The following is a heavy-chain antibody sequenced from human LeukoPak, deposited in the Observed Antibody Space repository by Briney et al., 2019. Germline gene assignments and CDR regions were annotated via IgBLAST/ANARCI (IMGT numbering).Heavy chain of an antibody. CDR1: GDSVSSNSAA. CDR3: ARVSIYSSSLYYYYYGMDV. J-gene: IGHJ6*02. V-gene: IGHV6-1*01. Sequence: SQTLSLTCAISGDSVSSNSAAWNWIRQSPSRGLEWLGRTYYRSKWYNGYAVSVKSRITINPDTSKNQFSLQLNSVTPEDMAVYYCARVSIYSSSLYYYYYGMDVWGQGTTVTVSS. CDR2: TYYRSKWYN. D-gene: IGHD6-13*01.